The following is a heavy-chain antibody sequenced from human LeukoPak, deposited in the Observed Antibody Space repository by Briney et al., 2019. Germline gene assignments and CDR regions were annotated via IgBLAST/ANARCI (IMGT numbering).Heavy chain of an antibody. Sequence: GGSLRLSCAASGFTFSSYAMHWVRQAPGKGLEWVAVISYDRSNKYYADSVKGRFTTSRDDSKNTLYLQMNSLRAEDTAVYYCGRVDGYSSSWYGHYFDYWGQGTLVTVSS. CDR1: GFTFSSYA. V-gene: IGHV3-30*04. D-gene: IGHD6-13*01. CDR2: ISYDRSNK. CDR3: GRVDGYSSSWYGHYFDY. J-gene: IGHJ4*02.